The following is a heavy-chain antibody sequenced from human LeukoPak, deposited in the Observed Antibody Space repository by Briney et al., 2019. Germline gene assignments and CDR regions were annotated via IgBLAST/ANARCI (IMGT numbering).Heavy chain of an antibody. Sequence: GGSLRLSCVASGFYFGGHAMHWLRQAPGKGLEWVAYITYGSDTIFYADSVKGRFTVSRDNAKNSLYLQMDGLRAEDTAVYYCARYHLGSYFRDPFDHWGQGTLVTVSS. D-gene: IGHD3-10*01. CDR2: ITYGSDTI. CDR1: GFYFGGHA. J-gene: IGHJ4*02. V-gene: IGHV3-48*04. CDR3: ARYHLGSYFRDPFDH.